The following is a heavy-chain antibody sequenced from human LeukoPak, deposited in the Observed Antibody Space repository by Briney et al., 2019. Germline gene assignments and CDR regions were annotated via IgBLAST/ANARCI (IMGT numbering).Heavy chain of an antibody. CDR3: ARANRRSNYYDSSGYDDY. CDR2: ISSSSSTI. D-gene: IGHD3-22*01. J-gene: IGHJ4*02. V-gene: IGHV3-48*01. Sequence: PGGSLRLSCAASGFTFSSYSMNWVRQAPGKGLEWVSYISSSSSTIYYADSVKGRFTISRDNAKNSLYLQMNSLRAEDTAVYYCARANRRSNYYDSSGYDDYWGQGTLVTVSS. CDR1: GFTFSSYS.